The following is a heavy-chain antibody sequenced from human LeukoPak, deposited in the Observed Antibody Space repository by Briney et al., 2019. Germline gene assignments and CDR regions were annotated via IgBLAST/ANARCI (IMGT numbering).Heavy chain of an antibody. CDR2: IRYDGSNK. CDR3: AEGGYGSGSYYGR. Sequence: GGSLRLSCAASGFTFSNYGMHWVRQTPGKGLEWVAFIRYDGSNKYYADSVKGRFTISRDNSKNTLYLQMNSLRAEDTAVYYRAEGGYGSGSYYGRWGQGTLVTVSS. V-gene: IGHV3-30*02. J-gene: IGHJ4*02. D-gene: IGHD3-10*01. CDR1: GFTFSNYG.